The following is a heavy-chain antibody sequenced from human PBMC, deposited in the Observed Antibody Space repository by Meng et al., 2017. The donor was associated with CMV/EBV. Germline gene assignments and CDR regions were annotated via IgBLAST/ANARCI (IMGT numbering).Heavy chain of an antibody. V-gene: IGHV3-23*01. J-gene: IGHJ4*02. CDR2: IGPSGLYP. Sequence: ASRFTFPTCTMCWVRPAPGKGPGCVSAIGPSGLYPYYAGSVKARFTISRDIPKNTLYLQMNNLIVEDTAVYYCASRDAVAGRRAFDYWGQGTLVTVSS. CDR1: RFTFPTCT. CDR3: ASRDAVAGRRAFDY. D-gene: IGHD6-19*01.